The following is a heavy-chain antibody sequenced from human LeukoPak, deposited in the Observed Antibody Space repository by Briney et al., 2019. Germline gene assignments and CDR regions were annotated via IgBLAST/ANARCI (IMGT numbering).Heavy chain of an antibody. V-gene: IGHV3-64*05. Sequence: PGGSLRLSCSASGFTFSTYAMHWVREALGRGGEYVSAISNNGGSTYYADSVRGRFTISRDNSKNTLYIQMSSLRTEDTAVYYCVKALGQCLVYSFDYWGQGTLVTVSS. CDR3: VKALGQCLVYSFDY. CDR2: ISNNGGST. CDR1: GFTFSTYA. D-gene: IGHD6-19*01. J-gene: IGHJ4*02.